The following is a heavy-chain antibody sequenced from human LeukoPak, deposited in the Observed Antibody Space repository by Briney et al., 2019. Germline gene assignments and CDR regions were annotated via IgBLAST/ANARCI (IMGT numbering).Heavy chain of an antibody. CDR1: GYTFTGYY. CDR3: TTSAGDYRAGHYYYMGV. CDR2: INPNTAGT. Sequence: ASVKVSCKASGYTFTGYYFHWVRQAPGQGLEWMGWINPNTAGTNYAQKFLGGVTLTWDTSISTAYMELNRLTSDDTAVYYCTTSAGDYRAGHYYYMGVWGKGTSVTVSS. J-gene: IGHJ6*03. D-gene: IGHD4-11*01. V-gene: IGHV1-2*02.